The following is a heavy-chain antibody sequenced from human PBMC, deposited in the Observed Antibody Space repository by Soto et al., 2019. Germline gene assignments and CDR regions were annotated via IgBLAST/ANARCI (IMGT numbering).Heavy chain of an antibody. CDR3: ARGAAAGPYNWFDP. D-gene: IGHD6-13*01. V-gene: IGHV4-4*02. CDR1: GGSIISSNC. J-gene: IGHJ5*02. CDR2: IYHSGST. Sequence: SETLSLTCAVSGGSIISSNCLILFRHPPGKGLEWIGEIYHSGSTNYNPSLKSRVTISVDKSKNQFSLKLSSVTAADTAVYYCARGAAAGPYNWFDPWGQGTLVTVSS.